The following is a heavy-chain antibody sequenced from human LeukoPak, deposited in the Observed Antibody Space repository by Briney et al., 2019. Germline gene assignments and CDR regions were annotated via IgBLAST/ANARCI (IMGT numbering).Heavy chain of an antibody. V-gene: IGHV1-2*02. CDR3: ARQPPGYCSGGSCYGGWFGP. Sequence: GASVKVSCKASGYTFTGYYMHWVRQAPGQGLEWMGWINPNSGGTNYAQKFQGRVTMTRDTSISTAYMELSRLRSDDTAVYYCARQPPGYCSGGSCYGGWFGPWGQGTLVTVSS. J-gene: IGHJ5*02. D-gene: IGHD2-15*01. CDR2: INPNSGGT. CDR1: GYTFTGYY.